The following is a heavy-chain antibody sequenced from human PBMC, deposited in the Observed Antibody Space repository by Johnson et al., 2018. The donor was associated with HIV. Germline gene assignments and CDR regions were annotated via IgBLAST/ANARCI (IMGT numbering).Heavy chain of an antibody. CDR2: IYSGGST. V-gene: IGHV3-NL1*01. Sequence: QVQLVESGGGVVRPGTSVRVSCVVSGLNFSDYGFHWVRQAPGKGLEWVAVIYSGGSTYYADSVKGRFTISRDNSKNTLYLQMNSLRAGDTAVYYCARGLSSGYSGYAFDIWGQGTMVTVSS. D-gene: IGHD3-22*01. CDR1: GLNFSDYG. J-gene: IGHJ3*02. CDR3: ARGLSSGYSGYAFDI.